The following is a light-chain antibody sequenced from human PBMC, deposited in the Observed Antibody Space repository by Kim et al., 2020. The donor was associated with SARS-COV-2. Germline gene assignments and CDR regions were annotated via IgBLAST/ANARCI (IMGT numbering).Light chain of an antibody. Sequence: PGQSIPFSCTGTSSDVGGYNYVSWYQQHPGKAPKLMIYDVSKRPSGVSNRFSGSKSGNTASLTISGLQAEDEADYYCSSYTSSSRVFGGGTQLTVL. CDR2: DVS. J-gene: IGLJ3*02. CDR1: SSDVGGYNY. CDR3: SSYTSSSRV. V-gene: IGLV2-14*04.